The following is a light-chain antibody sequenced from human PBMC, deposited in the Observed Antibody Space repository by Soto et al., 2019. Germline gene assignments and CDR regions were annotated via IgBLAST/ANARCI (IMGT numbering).Light chain of an antibody. V-gene: IGKV3-20*01. CDR1: QSVSNY. J-gene: IGKJ4*01. CDR3: QQYGSSPLT. Sequence: EMVLTQSPATLSLSPGERATLSCRASQSVSNYLAWFQQKPGQPPRLLIYGASSRATGIPDRFSGSGSGTDFTLTISRLEPEDFAVYYCQQYGSSPLTFGGGTKVDIK. CDR2: GAS.